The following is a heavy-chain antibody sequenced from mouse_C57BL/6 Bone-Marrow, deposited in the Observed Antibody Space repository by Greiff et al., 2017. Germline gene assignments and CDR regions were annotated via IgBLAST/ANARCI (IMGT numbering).Heavy chain of an antibody. Sequence: VQGVEAGAELMKPGASVKRSCKATGDTFTGYWIEGVKQRPGHGLEWIGEMLPGSGSTNYNEKFKGKATCTADTSSNTAYMQLSSLTTEDSAIYYCARNMVTTPTLYFDYWGQCTTLTVSS. CDR2: MLPGSGST. J-gene: IGHJ2*01. CDR1: GDTFTGYW. CDR3: ARNMVTTPTLYFDY. V-gene: IGHV1-9*01. D-gene: IGHD2-2*01.